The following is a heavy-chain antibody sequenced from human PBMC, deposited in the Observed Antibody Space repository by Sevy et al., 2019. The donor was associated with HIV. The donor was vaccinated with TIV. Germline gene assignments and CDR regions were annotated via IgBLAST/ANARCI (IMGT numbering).Heavy chain of an antibody. V-gene: IGHV3-23*01. CDR1: GFTFSTYA. CDR2: ISGTYGST. D-gene: IGHD3-22*01. J-gene: IGHJ4*02. Sequence: GGSLRLSCAASGFTFSTYAMSWVRQAPGKGLEWVSGISGTYGSTYYADSVKGRLTISRDNSKNTLYLQMNSLRAEDTALYYCAKDLYYDTSLFDYWGQGIRVTVSS. CDR3: AKDLYYDTSLFDY.